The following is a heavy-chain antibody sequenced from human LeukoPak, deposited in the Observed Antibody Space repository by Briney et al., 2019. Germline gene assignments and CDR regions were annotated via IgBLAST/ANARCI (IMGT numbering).Heavy chain of an antibody. Sequence: GESLKISCKGSGYSLTSYWIGWVRQMPGKGLEWMGIIYPGDSDTRFSPSFQGQVSISADKSITTAYLQWSSLKASDTAMYYCARRYTSSSPVDYWGQGTLVTVSS. CDR2: IYPGDSDT. V-gene: IGHV5-51*01. CDR1: GYSLTSYW. J-gene: IGHJ4*02. D-gene: IGHD6-6*01. CDR3: ARRYTSSSPVDY.